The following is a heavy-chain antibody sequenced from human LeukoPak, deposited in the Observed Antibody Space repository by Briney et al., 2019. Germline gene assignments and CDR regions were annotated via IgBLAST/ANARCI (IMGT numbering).Heavy chain of an antibody. CDR1: GFSFSSYA. CDR2: ISYDGSNK. Sequence: PGRSLRLSCAASGFSFSSYAMHWVRQAPGKGLEWVAVISYDGSNKYYADSVKGRFTISRDNAKNTLYLQMNSLRAEDTAVYYCARDLWDYAFDYWGQGTLDTVSS. V-gene: IGHV3-30-3*01. D-gene: IGHD4-17*01. J-gene: IGHJ4*02. CDR3: ARDLWDYAFDY.